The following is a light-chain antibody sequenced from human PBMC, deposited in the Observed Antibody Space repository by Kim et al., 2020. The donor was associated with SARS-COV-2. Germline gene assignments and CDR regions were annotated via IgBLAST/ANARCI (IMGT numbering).Light chain of an antibody. V-gene: IGKV1-5*01. CDR2: GAS. J-gene: IGKJ2*01. CDR3: QHYSTSSPS. Sequence: DIQMTQSPSTLSASVGDRVSITCRASQNIGTWLAWYLQKPGKVPSLLIYGASNLERGVPSRFSGSGSGTEFTLTINSLQPDDFGSYYCQHYSTSSPSFGQGTKLEI. CDR1: QNIGTW.